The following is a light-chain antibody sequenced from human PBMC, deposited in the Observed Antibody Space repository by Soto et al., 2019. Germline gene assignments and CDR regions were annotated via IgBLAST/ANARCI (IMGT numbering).Light chain of an antibody. CDR3: SSYTSSSTVV. Sequence: QSALTQPASVSGSPGQSITISCTGTSSDVGGYNFVSWYQQHPGKAPKLMIYDVSKRPSGVSNRFSGSKSGNTASLTISGPQAEDEADYYCSSYTSSSTVVIGGGTKLTVL. J-gene: IGLJ2*01. CDR1: SSDVGGYNF. CDR2: DVS. V-gene: IGLV2-14*01.